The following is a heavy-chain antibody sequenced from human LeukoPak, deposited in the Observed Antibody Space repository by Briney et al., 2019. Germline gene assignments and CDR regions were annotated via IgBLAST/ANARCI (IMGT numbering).Heavy chain of an antibody. Sequence: ASVKVSCTASGYTFTTYAMHWVRQAPGQRLEWMGWINAGNGNTKYSQKFQARVTITRDTSASTAYMELSSLRSEDTAVYYCARDPIGSRWPYYFDYWGQGSLVTVSS. V-gene: IGHV1-3*01. D-gene: IGHD6-13*01. CDR3: ARDPIGSRWPYYFDY. CDR1: GYTFTTYA. J-gene: IGHJ4*02. CDR2: INAGNGNT.